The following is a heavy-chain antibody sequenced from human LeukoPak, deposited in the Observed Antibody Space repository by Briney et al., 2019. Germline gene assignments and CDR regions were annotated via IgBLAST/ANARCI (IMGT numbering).Heavy chain of an antibody. Sequence: SETLYLTCSVSGGSISSGNFYWSWIRQPPGKGLEWIGYIFYLGSTYYNLSLKSRVTMSVDTSKNQFSLILRSVTAADTAVYYCARKYPDHWFDPWGQGTLVTVSS. J-gene: IGHJ5*02. CDR1: GGSISSGNFY. D-gene: IGHD6-6*01. CDR3: ARKYPDHWFDP. CDR2: IFYLGST. V-gene: IGHV4-30-4*01.